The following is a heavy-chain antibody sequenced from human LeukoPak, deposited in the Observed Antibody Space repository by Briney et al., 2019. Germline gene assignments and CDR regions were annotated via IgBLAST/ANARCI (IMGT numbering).Heavy chain of an antibody. J-gene: IGHJ4*02. CDR1: GFTFSSYG. CDR3: AKGRRSMVRGVMGDFDY. V-gene: IGHV3-30*02. CDR2: IRYDGSNK. Sequence: PGGSLRLSCAASGFTFSSYGMHWVRQAPGKGLEWVAFIRYDGSNKYYADSVKGRFTISRDNSKNTLYLQMNSLRAEDTAVCYCAKGRRSMVRGVMGDFDYWGQGTLVTVSS. D-gene: IGHD3-10*01.